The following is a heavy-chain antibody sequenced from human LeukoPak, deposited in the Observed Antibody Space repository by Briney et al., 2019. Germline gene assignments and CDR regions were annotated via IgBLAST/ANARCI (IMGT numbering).Heavy chain of an antibody. V-gene: IGHV4-30-2*01. CDR3: ARFPARYYYYGMDV. J-gene: IGHJ6*02. Sequence: PSETLSLTCAVSGGSISSGGYSWSWIRQPPGKGLEWIGYIYHSGSTYYNPSLKSRVTISVDTSKNQFSLKLSSVTAADTAVYYCARFPARYYYYGMDVWGQGTTVTVSS. CDR1: GGSISSGGYS. CDR2: IYHSGST.